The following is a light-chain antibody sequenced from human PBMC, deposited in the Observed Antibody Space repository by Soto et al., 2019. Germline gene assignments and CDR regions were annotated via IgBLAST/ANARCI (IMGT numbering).Light chain of an antibody. J-gene: IGKJ5*01. CDR3: QQRSNWPPVIT. CDR1: QRFGSSN. Sequence: EIVLTQSPGTLSLSPGERGTLSCRASQRFGSSNLAWYQQKPGQAPRLLIYSTSSRATGIPDRFSGSGSGTDFTLTISSLEPEDFAVYYCQQRSNWPPVITFGQGTRLEIK. V-gene: IGKV3D-20*02. CDR2: STS.